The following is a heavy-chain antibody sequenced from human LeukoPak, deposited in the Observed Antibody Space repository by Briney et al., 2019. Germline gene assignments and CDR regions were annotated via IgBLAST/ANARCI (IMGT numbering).Heavy chain of an antibody. CDR1: GYTFITYY. CDR3: ARGVISGTPDYYYYYMDV. Sequence: ASVKVSCKASGYTFITYYIHWVRQAPGQGLEWMGWINPNSAGANYAQKFQGRVTMTRDTSISTAYMELSRLTSDDTAVYYCARGVISGTPDYYYYYMDVWGKRTTVTVSS. CDR2: INPNSAGA. J-gene: IGHJ6*03. V-gene: IGHV1-2*02. D-gene: IGHD1-7*01.